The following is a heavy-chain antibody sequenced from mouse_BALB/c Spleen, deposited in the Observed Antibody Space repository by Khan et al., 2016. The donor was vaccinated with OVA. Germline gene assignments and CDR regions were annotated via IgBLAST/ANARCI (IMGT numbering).Heavy chain of an antibody. V-gene: IGHV1-18*01. CDR3: ARDAGRY. CDR1: GYTFPEYT. J-gene: IGHJ4*01. Sequence: EVELVESGPELVKPGASVKISCKTSGYTFPEYTVCWVKQSLGKSLDWIGVFIPKNGGTAYNQKFKGKATLTVDKSSSTAYMEFRSLTSEDSAVDNCARDAGRYWGQGTSVTVAS. CDR2: FIPKNGGT.